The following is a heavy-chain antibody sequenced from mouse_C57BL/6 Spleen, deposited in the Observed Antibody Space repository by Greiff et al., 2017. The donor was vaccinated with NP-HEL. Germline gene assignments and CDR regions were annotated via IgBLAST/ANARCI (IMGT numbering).Heavy chain of an antibody. CDR3: ARSNYYGSSFDY. V-gene: IGHV1-42*01. J-gene: IGHJ2*01. CDR1: GYSFTGYY. D-gene: IGHD1-1*01. Sequence: EVKLQESGPELVKPGASVKISCKASGYSFTGYYMNWVKQSPEKSLEWIGEINPSTGGTTYNQKFKAKATLTVDKSSSTAYMQLKSLTSEDSAVYYCARSNYYGSSFDYWGQGTTLTVSS. CDR2: INPSTGGT.